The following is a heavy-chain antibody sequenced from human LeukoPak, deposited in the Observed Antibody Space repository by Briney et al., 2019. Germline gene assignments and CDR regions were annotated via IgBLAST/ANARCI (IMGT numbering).Heavy chain of an antibody. D-gene: IGHD3-22*01. Sequence: GGSLRLSCAASGFTFSNHWMHWVRQAPGKGLVWVSRINSDGINTSYADSVKGRFTISRDNAKNTLNLQMNSLRAEDTAVYYCARDLGQYYDTSDSWFDPWGQGTLVTVSS. CDR1: GFTFSNHW. V-gene: IGHV3-74*01. CDR3: ARDLGQYYDTSDSWFDP. J-gene: IGHJ5*02. CDR2: INSDGINT.